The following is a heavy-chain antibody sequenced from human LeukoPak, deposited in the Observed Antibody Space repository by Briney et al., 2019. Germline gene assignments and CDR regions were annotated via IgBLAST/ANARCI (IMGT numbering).Heavy chain of an antibody. CDR2: ISYDGSNK. CDR3: AKDLRGIAVAED. D-gene: IGHD6-19*01. J-gene: IGHJ4*02. CDR1: GFTFSGFG. V-gene: IGHV3-30*18. Sequence: GKSLRLSCAASGFTFSGFGMHRVRQAPGKGLEWVAVISYDGSNKYYADSVKGRFTISRDNSKNTLYLQMNSLRAEDTAVYYCAKDLRGIAVAEDWGQGTLVTVSS.